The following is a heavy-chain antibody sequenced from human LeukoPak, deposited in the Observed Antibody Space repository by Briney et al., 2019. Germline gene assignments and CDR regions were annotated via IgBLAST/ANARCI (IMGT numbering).Heavy chain of an antibody. D-gene: IGHD3-22*01. Sequence: GGSLRLSCAASGFTFSSYGMPWVRQAPGKGLEWVAVISYDGSNKYYADSVKGRFTISRDNSKNTLYLQMNSLRAEDTAVYYCAKNLYYDSSGKFYYYGMDVWGQGTTVTVSS. CDR1: GFTFSSYG. CDR3: AKNLYYDSSGKFYYYGMDV. CDR2: ISYDGSNK. J-gene: IGHJ6*02. V-gene: IGHV3-30*18.